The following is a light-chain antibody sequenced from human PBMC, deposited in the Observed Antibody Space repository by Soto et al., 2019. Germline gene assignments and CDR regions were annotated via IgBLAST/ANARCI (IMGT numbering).Light chain of an antibody. CDR3: QSYDSSNPVV. CDR2: EDD. CDR1: SGSIASNY. J-gene: IGLJ2*01. V-gene: IGLV6-57*04. Sequence: NFMLTQPHSVSESPGKTVTISCSRSSGSIASNYVQWYQQRPGSAPTTLIYEDDQRPSGVPDRFSGSIDRSSNSASLTISGLKTEDEADYCCQSYDSSNPVVFGGGTKVTVL.